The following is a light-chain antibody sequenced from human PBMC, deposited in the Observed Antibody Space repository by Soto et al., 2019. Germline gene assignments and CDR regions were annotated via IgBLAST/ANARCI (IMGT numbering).Light chain of an antibody. CDR1: QGINSY. CDR2: TAS. J-gene: IGKJ4*01. CDR3: QQLTNYPLT. V-gene: IGKV1-9*01. Sequence: DIQLTQSPSFLSASVGDRVTITCRASQGINSYLAWYQQKPGEAPKLLIYTASTLQSGVPSRFSGSGSGTEFTLTISSLLPEDFATYYCQQLTNYPLTFGGGTKVEIK.